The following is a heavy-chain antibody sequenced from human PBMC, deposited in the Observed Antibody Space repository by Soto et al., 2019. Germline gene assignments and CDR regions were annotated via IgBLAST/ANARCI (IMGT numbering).Heavy chain of an antibody. V-gene: IGHV1-3*05. CDR1: GYTFTGYA. CDR2: INAGNGNT. J-gene: IGHJ4*02. CDR3: AIAVAGAADFDY. D-gene: IGHD6-19*01. Sequence: QVQLVQSGAEEKKPGASVKVSCKASGYTFTGYAMHWVRQAPGQRLEWMGWINAGNGNTKYSQKFQGRVTITRDTSASTAYMERSSLRSEDTAVYYCAIAVAGAADFDYWGQGTLVTVSS.